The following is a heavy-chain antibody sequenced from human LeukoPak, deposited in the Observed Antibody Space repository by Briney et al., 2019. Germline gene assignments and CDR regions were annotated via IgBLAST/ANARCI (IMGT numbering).Heavy chain of an antibody. J-gene: IGHJ5*02. Sequence: PGGSLRLSCAASGFTFSNYSMNWVRQAPGKGLEWVSYISRSSSSIYYADSVKGRFTISRDNGKNSLYLQMNSLRAEDTAVYYCAKSAYDSSGTRYNWFDPWGQGTLVTVSS. CDR2: ISRSSSSI. CDR1: GFTFSNYS. CDR3: AKSAYDSSGTRYNWFDP. V-gene: IGHV3-48*01. D-gene: IGHD3-22*01.